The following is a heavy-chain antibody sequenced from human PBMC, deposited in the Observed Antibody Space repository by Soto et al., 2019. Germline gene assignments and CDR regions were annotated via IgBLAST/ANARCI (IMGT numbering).Heavy chain of an antibody. D-gene: IGHD2-8*01. CDR1: GGSISSYY. CDR3: ARAKDVLMAYDY. Sequence: SETLSLTCTVSGGSISSYYWSWIRQPPGKGLEWIGYIYYSGSTNYNPSLKSRVTISVDKSKNQFSLKLSSVTAADTAVYYCARAKDVLMAYDYWGQGTLVTVSS. V-gene: IGHV4-59*12. J-gene: IGHJ4*02. CDR2: IYYSGST.